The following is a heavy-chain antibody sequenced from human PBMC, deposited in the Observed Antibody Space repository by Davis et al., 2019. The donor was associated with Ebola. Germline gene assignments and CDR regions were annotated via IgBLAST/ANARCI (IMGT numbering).Heavy chain of an antibody. J-gene: IGHJ4*02. Sequence: PGGSLRLSCAASGFTFSSYWMSWVRQAPGKGLEWVANIKQDGSEEYYVDSVKGRFTISRDNAKSSLYLQLNSLRAEDAALYYCAKRRDRESYFDYWGQGTLVTVSS. V-gene: IGHV3-7*03. CDR2: IKQDGSEE. CDR3: AKRRDRESYFDY. CDR1: GFTFSSYW. D-gene: IGHD3-10*01.